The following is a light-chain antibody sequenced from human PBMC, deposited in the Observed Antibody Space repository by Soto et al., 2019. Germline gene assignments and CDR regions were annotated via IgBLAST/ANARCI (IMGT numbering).Light chain of an antibody. Sequence: SYELTQPPSVSVSPGQTASITCSGDKLGNEYVSWYQQKPGQSPVLVIYQDNRRPSGIPERFSGSNSGNTATLTISGTQAMDEADYYCQAWDSSPVVFGGGTKLTVL. CDR3: QAWDSSPVV. V-gene: IGLV3-1*01. J-gene: IGLJ2*01. CDR2: QDN. CDR1: KLGNEY.